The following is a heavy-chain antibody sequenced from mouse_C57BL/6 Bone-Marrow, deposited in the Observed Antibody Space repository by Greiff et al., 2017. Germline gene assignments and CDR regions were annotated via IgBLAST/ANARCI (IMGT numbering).Heavy chain of an antibody. CDR2: IDPSDSYT. D-gene: IGHD1-1*01. CDR3: ARRGFTTTVVATGENAMDY. J-gene: IGHJ4*01. V-gene: IGHV1-69*01. Sequence: QVQLQQPGAELVMPGASVKLSCKASGYTFTSYWMHWVKQRPGQGLEWIGEIDPSDSYTNYNKKFKGKSTLTVDKSSSIAYMQLSSLTSEDSAVYYCARRGFTTTVVATGENAMDYWGQGTSVTVSS. CDR1: GYTFTSYW.